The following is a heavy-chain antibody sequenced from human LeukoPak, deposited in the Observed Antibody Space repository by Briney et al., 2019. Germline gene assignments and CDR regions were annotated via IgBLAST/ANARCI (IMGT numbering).Heavy chain of an antibody. J-gene: IGHJ4*02. CDR1: GFTFTTYW. CDR2: IKPDGSEK. CDR3: ARRNVAGVPRDYFDY. V-gene: IGHV3-7*05. D-gene: IGHD6-19*01. Sequence: GGSPRLSCAASGFTFTTYWMSWVRQAPGKGLEWVANIKPDGSEKYYVDSVKGRFSISRDNAQNSLYLQMNSLRAEDTAVYFCARRNVAGVPRDYFDYWGQGALVTVSS.